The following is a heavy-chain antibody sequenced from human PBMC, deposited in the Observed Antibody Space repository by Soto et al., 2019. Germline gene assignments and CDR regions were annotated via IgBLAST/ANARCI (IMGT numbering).Heavy chain of an antibody. D-gene: IGHD2-15*01. Sequence: SVKVSCKASGGTFSSYAISWVRQAPGQGLEWMGGIIPIFGTANYAQKFQGRVTITADESTSTAYMELSSLRSEDTAVYYCARVGYCSGGSCYPGHYYYYYGMDVWGQGTTVTVSS. J-gene: IGHJ6*02. CDR3: ARVGYCSGGSCYPGHYYYYYGMDV. V-gene: IGHV1-69*13. CDR2: IIPIFGTA. CDR1: GGTFSSYA.